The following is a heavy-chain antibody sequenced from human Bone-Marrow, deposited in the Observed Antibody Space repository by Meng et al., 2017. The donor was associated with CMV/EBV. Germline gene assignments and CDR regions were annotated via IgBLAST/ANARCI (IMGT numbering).Heavy chain of an antibody. CDR3: ARGLRSGPNWFDP. D-gene: IGHD3-3*01. CDR2: IISSSSYI. Sequence: GESLKISCSASGFTFSSYSMNWVRQAPGKGLECVSSIISSSSYIYYADSVKGRFTISRDNAKNSLYLQMNSLRAEDTAVYYCARGLRSGPNWFDPWGQGTLVTVSS. CDR1: GFTFSSYS. J-gene: IGHJ5*02. V-gene: IGHV3-21*01.